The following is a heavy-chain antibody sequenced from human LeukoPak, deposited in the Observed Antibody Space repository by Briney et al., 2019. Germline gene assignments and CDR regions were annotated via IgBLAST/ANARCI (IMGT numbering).Heavy chain of an antibody. CDR1: GYTFTSYG. J-gene: IGHJ6*02. Sequence: SVKVSCKASGYTFTSYGISWVRQAPGQGLEWMGWISAYNGNTNYAQKLQGRVTMTTDTSTSTAYMELRSLRSDDTAVYYCARDQGPSQRWLQLVGYYYYYGMDVWGQGTTVTVS. CDR3: ARDQGPSQRWLQLVGYYYYYGMDV. V-gene: IGHV1-18*01. D-gene: IGHD5-24*01. CDR2: ISAYNGNT.